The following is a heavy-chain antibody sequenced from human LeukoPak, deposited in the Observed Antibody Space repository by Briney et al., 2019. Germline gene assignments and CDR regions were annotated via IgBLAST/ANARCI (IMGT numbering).Heavy chain of an antibody. J-gene: IGHJ3*02. CDR2: IKQDGSEK. Sequence: GGSLRLSCAASGFTFSSYWMSWVRQAPGKGLEWVANIKQDGSEKYYVDSVKGRFTISRDNAKNSLYLQMNSLRAEDTAVYYCARDTSYCSGGSCYLNAFDIWGQGTMVTVSS. CDR3: ARDTSYCSGGSCYLNAFDI. CDR1: GFTFSSYW. D-gene: IGHD2-15*01. V-gene: IGHV3-7*01.